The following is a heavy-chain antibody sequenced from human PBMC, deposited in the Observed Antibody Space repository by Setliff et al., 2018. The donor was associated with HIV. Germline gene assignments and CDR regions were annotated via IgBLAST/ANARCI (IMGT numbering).Heavy chain of an antibody. V-gene: IGHV4-59*01. CDR3: ARARTPYYYDSSAYYFNYYYMDV. CDR2: IYYSGST. Sequence: SETLSLTCTVSGGSISSSYWSWIRQPPGKGLEWIGYIYYSGSTNYDPSLKSRVTISVDTSKNQFSLKLSSVTAADTAVYYCARARTPYYYDSSAYYFNYYYMDVWGKGTTVTVSS. J-gene: IGHJ6*03. CDR1: GGSISSSY. D-gene: IGHD3-22*01.